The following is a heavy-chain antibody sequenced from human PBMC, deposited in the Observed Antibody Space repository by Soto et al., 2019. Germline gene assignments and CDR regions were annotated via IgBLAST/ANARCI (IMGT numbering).Heavy chain of an antibody. J-gene: IGHJ4*02. V-gene: IGHV3-30-3*01. CDR3: AREATMIVVVITPSFDY. D-gene: IGHD3-22*01. CDR2: ISYDGSNK. CDR1: GFTFSSYA. Sequence: PGGSLRLSCAASGFTFSSYAMHWVRQAPGKGLEWVAVISYDGSNKYYADSVKGRFTISRDNSKNTLYLQMNSLRAEDTAVYYCAREATMIVVVITPSFDYWGQGALVTVSS.